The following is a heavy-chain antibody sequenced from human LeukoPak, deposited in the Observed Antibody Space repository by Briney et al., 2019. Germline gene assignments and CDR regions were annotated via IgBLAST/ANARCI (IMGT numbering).Heavy chain of an antibody. J-gene: IGHJ4*02. V-gene: IGHV3-7*01. CDR3: ARVVVVPAAIFMGRFDY. Sequence: GSLRLSCAASGFTFSSYWMSWVRQAPGKGLEWVANIKQDGSEKYYVDSVKGRFTISRDNAKNSLYLQMNSLRAEDTAVYYCARVVVVPAAIFMGRFDYWGQGTLVTVSS. CDR1: GFTFSSYW. CDR2: IKQDGSEK. D-gene: IGHD2-2*02.